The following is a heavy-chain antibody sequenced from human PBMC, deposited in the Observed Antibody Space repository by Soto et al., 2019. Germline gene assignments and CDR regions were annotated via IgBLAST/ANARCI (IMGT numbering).Heavy chain of an antibody. CDR3: ARGNYYDSSGYYYAHYGMDV. J-gene: IGHJ6*02. CDR2: IIPIFGTA. V-gene: IGHV1-69*01. D-gene: IGHD3-22*01. CDR1: GGTFSSYA. Sequence: QVQLVQSGAEVKKPGSSVKVSCKASGGTFSSYAISWVRQAPGQGLEWMGGIIPIFGTANYAQKCQGRVTITADESTSTAYMELSSLRSEDTAVYYCARGNYYDSSGYYYAHYGMDVWGQGTTVTVSS.